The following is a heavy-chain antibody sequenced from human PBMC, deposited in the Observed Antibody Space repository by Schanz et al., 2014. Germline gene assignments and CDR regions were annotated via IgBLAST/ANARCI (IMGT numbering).Heavy chain of an antibody. Sequence: QVQLVESGGGVVQPGGSLRLSCAASGFSFSSYGMHWVRQAPGKGLEWVAFIWHDGRIKYYADSVKGRFTISRDNSKNTLYLQVNSLRAEDTAVYYCARPLGPNYYYYGLDVWGQGTTVTVSS. CDR1: GFSFSSYG. CDR2: IWHDGRIK. CDR3: ARPLGPNYYYYGLDV. V-gene: IGHV3-33*01. J-gene: IGHJ6*02.